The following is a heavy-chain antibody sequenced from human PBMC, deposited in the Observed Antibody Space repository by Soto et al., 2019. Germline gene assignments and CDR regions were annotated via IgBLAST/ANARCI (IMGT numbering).Heavy chain of an antibody. J-gene: IGHJ4*02. Sequence: EVHLVGTWGGLVQPGGALKLSCAASGFTFSSASMRWVRQAPGQGLEWVAKIKHDVSEIHYVGSVKGRFTISRDNAKHALFLQMNYLSAEDTGVYNCARDKTWHTNDYWVQGTLVSVSS. V-gene: IGHV3-7*03. D-gene: IGHD2-21*01. CDR1: GFTFSSAS. CDR3: ARDKTWHTNDY. CDR2: IKHDVSEI.